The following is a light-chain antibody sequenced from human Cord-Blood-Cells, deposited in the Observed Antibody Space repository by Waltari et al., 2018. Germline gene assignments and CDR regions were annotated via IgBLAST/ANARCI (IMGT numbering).Light chain of an antibody. J-gene: IGLJ2*01. Sequence: SYVLTQPPSVSVAPGKTARITCGGNNIGSKSVHWYQQKPGQAPVLVIDYDSDRPSGVPERFSGSNSGNTATLTISRVEAGDEADYYCQVWDSSSDHVVFGGGTKLTVL. CDR2: YDS. CDR1: NIGSKS. CDR3: QVWDSSSDHVV. V-gene: IGLV3-21*04.